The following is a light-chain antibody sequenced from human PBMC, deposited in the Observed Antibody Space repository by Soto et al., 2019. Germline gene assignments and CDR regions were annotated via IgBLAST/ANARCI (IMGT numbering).Light chain of an antibody. CDR3: CSFARGSTSYV. J-gene: IGLJ1*01. Sequence: QSVLTQPASVSGSPGQSIAISCTGTSSDVGSSNLLSWYQHHPGKAPKLIIYEGTSRPSGVSGRFSGSMSGNTASLTISGLQAEDEAEYYCCSFARGSTSYVFGTGTKLTVL. CDR1: SSDVGSSNL. CDR2: EGT. V-gene: IGLV2-23*01.